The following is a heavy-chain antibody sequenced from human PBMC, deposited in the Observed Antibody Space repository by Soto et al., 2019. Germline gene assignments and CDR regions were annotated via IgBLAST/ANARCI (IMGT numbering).Heavy chain of an antibody. Sequence: EVQLLESGGGLVQPGGSLRLSCAASGFSFSSYAMTWVRQAPGKGLDWVSAIGDVGGTTYYADSVKGRFTISRDNSKNTLFLQMNSRRAEDTAIYYCAKASGRGWYSDWYFDLWGRGTLVTVS. CDR2: IGDVGGTT. V-gene: IGHV3-23*01. CDR3: AKASGRGWYSDWYFDL. J-gene: IGHJ2*01. CDR1: GFSFSSYA. D-gene: IGHD6-19*01.